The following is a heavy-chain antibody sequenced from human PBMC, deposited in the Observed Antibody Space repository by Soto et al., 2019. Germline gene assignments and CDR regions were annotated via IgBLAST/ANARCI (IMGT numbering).Heavy chain of an antibody. V-gene: IGHV1-69*13. CDR1: GGTFSSYA. D-gene: IGHD2-2*01. CDR2: IIPIFGTA. J-gene: IGHJ6*02. CDR3: ARVTSYYYGMDV. Sequence: GASVKVSCKASGGTFSSYAISWVRQAPGQGLEWMGGIIPIFGTANYAQKFQGRVTITADESTSTAYMELSSLRSEDTAVYYCARVTSYYYGMDVWGQGTTVTVSS.